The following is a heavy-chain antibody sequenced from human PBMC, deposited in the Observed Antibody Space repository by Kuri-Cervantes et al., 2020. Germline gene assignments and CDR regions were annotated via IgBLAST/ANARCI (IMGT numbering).Heavy chain of an antibody. V-gene: IGHV1-3*01. D-gene: IGHD4-11*01. CDR1: GYTFTSYA. CDR3: ARDRDSNYPVGYFDY. CDR2: INDGNGNK. Sequence: ASVKVSCNAAGYTFTSYAMLWVRQAPGQRLEWMGWINDGNGNKKYSQKFQGRVTITRDTSASTAYMELSSLRSEDTAVYYCARDRDSNYPVGYFDYWGQGTLVTVSS. J-gene: IGHJ4*02.